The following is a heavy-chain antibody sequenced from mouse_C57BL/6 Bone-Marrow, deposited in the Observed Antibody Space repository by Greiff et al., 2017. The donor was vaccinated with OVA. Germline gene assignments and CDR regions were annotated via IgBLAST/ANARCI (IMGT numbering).Heavy chain of an antibody. D-gene: IGHD4-1*01. V-gene: IGHV1-76*01. CDR1: GFTFTDYY. CDR2: IYPGSGNT. J-gene: IGHJ2*01. CDR3: ARGALWDVYYFDY. Sequence: VQLQQSGPVLVKPGPSVKISCKASGFTFTDYYINWVKQRPGQGLEWIARIYPGSGNTYYNEKFKGKATLTAEKSSSTAYMQLSSLTSEDSAVYFCARGALWDVYYFDYWGQGTTLTVSS.